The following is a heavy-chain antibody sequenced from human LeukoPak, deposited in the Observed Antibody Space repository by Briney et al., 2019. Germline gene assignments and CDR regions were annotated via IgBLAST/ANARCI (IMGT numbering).Heavy chain of an antibody. Sequence: ASVKVSCKASGYTFTSYDINWVRQATGRGLGWMGWMNPNSGNTGYAQKFQGRVTMTRNTSISTAYMELSSLRSEDTAVYYCARGPPGGWFGELSYDYWGQGTLVTVSS. CDR3: ARGPPGGWFGELSYDY. V-gene: IGHV1-8*01. D-gene: IGHD3-10*01. J-gene: IGHJ4*02. CDR2: MNPNSGNT. CDR1: GYTFTSYD.